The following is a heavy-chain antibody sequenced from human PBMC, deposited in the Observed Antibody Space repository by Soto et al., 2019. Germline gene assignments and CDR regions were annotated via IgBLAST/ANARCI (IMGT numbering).Heavy chain of an antibody. CDR2: INPNSGGT. Sequence: GASVKVSCKASGYTFTGSYMHWVRQAPGQGLEWMRWINPNSGGTNYAQKFQGWVTMTRDTSISTAYMELSRLRSDDTAVYYCARGGEDCSSTSCPGFYYYYGMDVWGHGTTATVSS. V-gene: IGHV1-2*04. CDR1: GYTFTGSY. J-gene: IGHJ6*02. D-gene: IGHD2-2*01. CDR3: ARGGEDCSSTSCPGFYYYYGMDV.